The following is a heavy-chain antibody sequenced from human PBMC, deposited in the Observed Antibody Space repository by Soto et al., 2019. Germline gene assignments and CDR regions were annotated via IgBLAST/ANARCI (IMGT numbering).Heavy chain of an antibody. CDR1: GYSSTARGYY. D-gene: IGHD6-19*01. J-gene: IGHJ5*02. V-gene: IGHV4-39*07. Sequence: SETLSLTYLVSGYSSTARGYYWIFIRHHPGKGLEWIGSFYSSGSVIYNPSLRSRVSISGDTSSNQFSMSLTSVTAADTARYYCARMYSSGSGWFHPWGQGTLVTVSS. CDR2: FYSSGSV. CDR3: ARMYSSGSGWFHP.